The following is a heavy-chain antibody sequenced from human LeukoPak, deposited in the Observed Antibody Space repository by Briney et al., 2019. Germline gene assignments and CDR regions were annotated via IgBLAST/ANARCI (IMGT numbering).Heavy chain of an antibody. J-gene: IGHJ4*02. Sequence: PSETLSLTCTVSGYSISSGFYWGWIRQPPGKGLEWIGSIYHSGSTHYNSSLKSRVTISVDTSKNQLSLKLSSVTAADTAVYYCARGVGLTQGGTFDYWGQGTLVTVST. CDR3: ARGVGLTQGGTFDY. CDR1: GYSISSGFY. V-gene: IGHV4-38-2*02. CDR2: IYHSGST. D-gene: IGHD1-1*01.